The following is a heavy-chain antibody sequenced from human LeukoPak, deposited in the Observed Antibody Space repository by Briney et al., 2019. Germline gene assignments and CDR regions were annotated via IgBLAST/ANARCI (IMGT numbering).Heavy chain of an antibody. CDR1: GFTVNSNY. CDR3: ARGGSYPNDPFDI. V-gene: IGHV3-53*01. CDR2: IYSGGST. J-gene: IGHJ3*02. D-gene: IGHD1-26*01. Sequence: GGSLRLSCAASGFTVNSNYMIWVRQAPGKGLEWVSVIYSGGSTHYADSVEGRITISRDNSKNTLFLQMNSLRAEDTAAYYCARGGSYPNDPFDIWGQGTMVTV.